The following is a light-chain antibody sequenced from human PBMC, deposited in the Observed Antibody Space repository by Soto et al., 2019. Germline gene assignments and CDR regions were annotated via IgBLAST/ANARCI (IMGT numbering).Light chain of an antibody. J-gene: IGLJ3*02. CDR2: EVT. V-gene: IGLV2-14*01. CDR1: SNDIGADDF. CDR3: SSYTSSRIQV. Sequence: QSALTQPASVSGSPGQSITISCTGTSNDIGADDFVSWYQHHPDKTPTLIIFEVTYRPTGISHRFSASKSGNTASLTISGLEAEDEAIYYCSSYTSSRIQVFGGGTKLTVL.